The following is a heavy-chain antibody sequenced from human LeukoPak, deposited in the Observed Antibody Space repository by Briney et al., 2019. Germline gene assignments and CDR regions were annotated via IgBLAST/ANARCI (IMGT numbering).Heavy chain of an antibody. V-gene: IGHV1-8*01. CDR2: MNPNSGNT. J-gene: IGHJ5*02. CDR3: ARDYSGSWIWGNWFDP. CDR1: GYTFTSYD. D-gene: IGHD6-13*01. Sequence: GASVKVSCKASGYTFTSYDINWVRQATGQGLEWMGWMNPNSGNTGYAQKFQGRVTMTRNTSISTAYMELSSLRSEDTAVYYCARDYSGSWIWGNWFDPWGQGTLVTVSS.